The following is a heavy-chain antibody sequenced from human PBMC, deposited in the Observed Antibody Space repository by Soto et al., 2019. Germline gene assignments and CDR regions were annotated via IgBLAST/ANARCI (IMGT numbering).Heavy chain of an antibody. D-gene: IGHD2-2*01. Sequence: GGSLRLSCAASGFTFSSYAMHWVRQAPGKGLEYVSAISSNGGSTYYANSVKGRFTISRDNSKNTLYLQMGSLRAEDMAVYYCARLSRIVAVPAAMPHYYMDVWGKGTTVTVSS. CDR3: ARLSRIVAVPAAMPHYYMDV. J-gene: IGHJ6*03. V-gene: IGHV3-64*01. CDR2: ISSNGGST. CDR1: GFTFSSYA.